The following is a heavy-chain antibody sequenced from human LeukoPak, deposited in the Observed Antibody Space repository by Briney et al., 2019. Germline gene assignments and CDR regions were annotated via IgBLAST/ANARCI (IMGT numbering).Heavy chain of an antibody. V-gene: IGHV3-23*01. CDR2: IHGNGETT. Sequence: TGRCLRLSCAASGFTFSSYSMNWVRQAPGKGLEWVSGIHGNGETTYYGDSVKGRFTISRDNSKSTLYLQMNSLRVEDTAEYFCGRDPSGDYVGAVEFWGQGTKVAVSS. CDR3: GRDPSGDYVGAVEF. D-gene: IGHD3-16*01. CDR1: GFTFSSYS. J-gene: IGHJ3*01.